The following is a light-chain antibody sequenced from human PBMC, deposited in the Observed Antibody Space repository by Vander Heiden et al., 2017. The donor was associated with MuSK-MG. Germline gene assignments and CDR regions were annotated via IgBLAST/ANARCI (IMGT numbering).Light chain of an antibody. V-gene: IGLV3-1*01. J-gene: IGLJ2*01. CDR1: KLGDKY. CDR3: QAWDSSTGVV. CDR2: QDS. Sequence: SYELTQPPSVSVSPGQTASIPCPGDKLGDKYACWYQQKPGQSPVLVNYQDSKRPSGIPERFSGSNSGNTATLTISGTQAMDEADYYCQAWDSSTGVVFGGGTKLTVL.